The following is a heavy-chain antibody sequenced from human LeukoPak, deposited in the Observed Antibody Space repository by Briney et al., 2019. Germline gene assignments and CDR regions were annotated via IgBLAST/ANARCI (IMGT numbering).Heavy chain of an antibody. CDR3: TTDHERYSGSYYNFDY. Sequence: GGSLRLSCAASGFTFSNAWMSWVRQAPGKGLEWVGRIKSKTDGGTTDYAAPVKGRFTISRDDSKNTLYLQMNSLKTGDTAVYYCTTDHERYSGSYYNFDYWGQGTLVTVSS. CDR1: GFTFSNAW. V-gene: IGHV3-15*01. CDR2: IKSKTDGGTT. J-gene: IGHJ4*02. D-gene: IGHD1-26*01.